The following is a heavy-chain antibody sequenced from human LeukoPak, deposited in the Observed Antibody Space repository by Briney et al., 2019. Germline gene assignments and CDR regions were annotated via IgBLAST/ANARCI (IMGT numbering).Heavy chain of an antibody. CDR3: AGIHYWTK. D-gene: IGHD2-8*01. V-gene: IGHV3-48*01. J-gene: IGHJ4*02. Sequence: GGSLRLSCAASGFTFSSYSMNWVRQAPGKGLEWVSEISPDGSTTHYLDSVKGRFIISRDNSENTLYLQMNSLRAEDAAVYYRAGIHYWTKWGQGTLVTVSS. CDR1: GFTFSSYS. CDR2: ISPDGSTT.